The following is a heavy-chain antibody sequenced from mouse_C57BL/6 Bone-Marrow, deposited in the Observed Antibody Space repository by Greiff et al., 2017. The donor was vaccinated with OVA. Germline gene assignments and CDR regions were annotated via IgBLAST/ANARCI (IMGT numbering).Heavy chain of an antibody. CDR2: INPGSGGT. D-gene: IGHD2-12*01. V-gene: IGHV1-54*01. CDR3: TRVGYYWLFAY. CDR1: GYAFTNYL. Sequence: VKLQESGAELVRPGTSVKVSCKASGYAFTNYLIEWVKQRPGQGLEWIGVINPGSGGTNYNEKFKGKATLTADKSSSTAYMQLSSLSSYDSAVYFCTRVGYYWLFAYWGQGTLVTVSA. J-gene: IGHJ3*01.